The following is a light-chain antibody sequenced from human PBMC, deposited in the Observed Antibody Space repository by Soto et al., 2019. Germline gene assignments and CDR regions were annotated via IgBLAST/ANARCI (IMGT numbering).Light chain of an antibody. CDR3: EKGYISPYT. CDR1: QSLNNC. V-gene: IGKV1-39*01. J-gene: IGKJ2*01. Sequence: DIQMPQSPSSLSASLGDRVPITCRASQSLNNCLNCYQQEEGKAPKLLIYAATSLQSGVPSRFSGSGSGTESTLTSSSLQPGDFATYSCEKGYISPYTFGLGTKLEMK. CDR2: AAT.